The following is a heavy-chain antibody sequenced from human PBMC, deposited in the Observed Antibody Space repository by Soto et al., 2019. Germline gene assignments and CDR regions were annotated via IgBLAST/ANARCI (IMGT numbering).Heavy chain of an antibody. Sequence: QVQLVQSGAEVKKPGSSVKVSCKASGGTFSSYTISWVRQAPGQGLDWMGRIIPILGIANYAQKFQGRVTITADKSTSTAYMELSSLRSEDTAVYYCARETDTMIVEHWGQGTLVTVSS. J-gene: IGHJ1*01. D-gene: IGHD3-22*01. CDR3: ARETDTMIVEH. CDR2: IIPILGIA. CDR1: GGTFSSYT. V-gene: IGHV1-69*02.